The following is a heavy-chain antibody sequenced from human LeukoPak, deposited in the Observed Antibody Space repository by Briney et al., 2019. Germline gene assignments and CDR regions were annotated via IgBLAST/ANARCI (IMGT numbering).Heavy chain of an antibody. CDR2: ISYDGSNK. Sequence: PGGSLRLSCAASGFTFTSYVMHWVRQAPGKGLQWVPLISYDGSNKYYADSVKGRFTISRDNSKNALYLQMNSLRAEDTAVYYCARPRGAAAGTFGFDPWGQGTLVTVSS. CDR1: GFTFTSYV. CDR3: ARPRGAAAGTFGFDP. V-gene: IGHV3-30*03. D-gene: IGHD6-13*01. J-gene: IGHJ5*02.